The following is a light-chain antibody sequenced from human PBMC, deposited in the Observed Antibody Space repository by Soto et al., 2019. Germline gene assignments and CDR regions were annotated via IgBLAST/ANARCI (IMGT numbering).Light chain of an antibody. CDR2: DNN. V-gene: IGLV1-44*01. Sequence: QSALTQPPSASGTPGQRVTISCSGSSTHIGRDPVSWYQDLPGTAPKLLIYDNNQRPSGVPDRFSGSMSGTSASLAIGGLQSEYEADYFCAGWDGSLRGFVFGTGTKVTVL. J-gene: IGLJ1*01. CDR3: AGWDGSLRGFV. CDR1: STHIGRDP.